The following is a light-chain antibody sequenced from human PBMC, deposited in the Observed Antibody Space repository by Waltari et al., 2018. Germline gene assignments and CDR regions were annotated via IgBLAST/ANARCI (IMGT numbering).Light chain of an antibody. CDR3: QHYNSRPLT. J-gene: IGKJ4*01. V-gene: IGKV3-15*01. Sequence: EIVMTQSPATLSVFPGERATLSCRASQSVRSNLAWYQQRPGQAPRLLIYGDSTRATGIPARFSGSGSGTDFTLTISSLQSEDFAVYYCQHYNSRPLTFGGGTKVEMK. CDR2: GDS. CDR1: QSVRSN.